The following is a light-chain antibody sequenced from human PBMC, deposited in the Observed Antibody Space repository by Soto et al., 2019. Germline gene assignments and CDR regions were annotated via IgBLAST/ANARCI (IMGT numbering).Light chain of an antibody. CDR3: QQYNNWPPIT. CDR1: QSVSSN. V-gene: IGKV3-15*01. J-gene: IGKJ5*01. CDR2: GAS. Sequence: VVYQSPSTLSVYTGERATLSCRANQSVSSNLAWYQQKLGQAPRLLIYGASTRATGIPARFSGSGSGTEFTLTISSLQSEDFAVYYCQQYNNWPPITFAQGTRLAIK.